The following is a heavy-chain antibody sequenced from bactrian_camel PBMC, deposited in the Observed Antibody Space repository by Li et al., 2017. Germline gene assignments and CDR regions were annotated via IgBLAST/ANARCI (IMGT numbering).Heavy chain of an antibody. D-gene: IGHD3*01. Sequence: VQLVESGGGSVQAGGSLRLSCAVSGFSRSSKCTSWFRQAPGKECEMVAIFGYDGSTRYADSVKGRFTISLDNAKNTLYLQMNTLVPEDTGMYYCAAGWQLCVKSWFWHLGPGDPGHRL. CDR3: AAGWQLCVKSWFWH. J-gene: IGHJ4*01. CDR1: GFSRSSKC. V-gene: IGHV3S67*01. CDR2: FGYDGST.